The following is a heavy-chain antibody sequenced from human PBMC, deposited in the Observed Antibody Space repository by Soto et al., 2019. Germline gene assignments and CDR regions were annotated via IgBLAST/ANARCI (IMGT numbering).Heavy chain of an antibody. CDR3: TRRAGYSEY. CDR1: GYSLTSYW. V-gene: IGHV5-51*01. Sequence: VESLKISCKASGYSLTSYWIGWVRQRPWKGLEWMGIVYPGDSDTRYSPSFRGQVTISVDRSTSTAYLQWSSLKASDTAMYYCTRRAGYSEYWGQGTLVIVSS. D-gene: IGHD5-18*01. J-gene: IGHJ4*02. CDR2: VYPGDSDT.